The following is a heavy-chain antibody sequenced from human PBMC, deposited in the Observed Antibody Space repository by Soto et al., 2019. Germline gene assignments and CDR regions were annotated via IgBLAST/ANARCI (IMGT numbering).Heavy chain of an antibody. Sequence: QVQLVQSGAEVKKPGASVKVSCKASGYTFTSYYMHWVRQAPGQGLEWMGIINPSGSTTYAQKFQGRVTMTRDTSTSTVSMELSSLRSDDTAVYYCARVYCSGGSCYGIDYWGHGTLVTVSS. CDR3: ARVYCSGGSCYGIDY. V-gene: IGHV1-46*01. CDR2: INPSGST. J-gene: IGHJ4*01. CDR1: GYTFTSYY. D-gene: IGHD2-15*01.